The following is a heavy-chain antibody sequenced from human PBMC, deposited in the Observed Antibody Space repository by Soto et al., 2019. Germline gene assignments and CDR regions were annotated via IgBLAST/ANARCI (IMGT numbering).Heavy chain of an antibody. CDR1: GFMFSGYA. CDR2: VSNSGTST. D-gene: IGHD2-15*01. Sequence: EVQLLESGGGLAQPGESLTLSCAASGFMFSGYAMSWVRQAPGKGLEWVSAVSNSGTSTSYADSVKGRFTISRDNSKNTLYLQMSGLGAEDTALYYCVKDLAASGWFDPWGHGTLVIVSS. J-gene: IGHJ5*02. V-gene: IGHV3-23*01. CDR3: VKDLAASGWFDP.